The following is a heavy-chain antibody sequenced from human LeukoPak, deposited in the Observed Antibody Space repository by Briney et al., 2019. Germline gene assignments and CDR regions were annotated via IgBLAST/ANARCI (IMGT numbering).Heavy chain of an antibody. V-gene: IGHV4-34*01. CDR2: INHSGST. CDR1: GGSFSGYY. Sequence: SETLSLTCAVYGGSFSGYYWSWIRQSPGKGLEWIGEINHSGSTDYNPSLKSRVTISIDTSKNQFSLKLSSVTAADTAVYYCARGFHWGGYYFDFWGQGTLVTLSS. D-gene: IGHD7-27*01. CDR3: ARGFHWGGYYFDF. J-gene: IGHJ4*02.